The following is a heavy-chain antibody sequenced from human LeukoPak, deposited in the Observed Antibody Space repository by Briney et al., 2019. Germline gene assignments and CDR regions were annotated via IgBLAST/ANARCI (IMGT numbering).Heavy chain of an antibody. CDR1: GGLISSSSYY. CDR3: ARTAGIAVAGSRQYFDY. Sequence: PSETLSLTCTVSGGLISSSSYYWGWIRQPPGKGLELIGSFYYSESTYYNPSLKSRVTISVDTSKNQFTLKLSSVTAADTAVYYCARTAGIAVAGSRQYFDYWGQGTLVTVSS. D-gene: IGHD6-19*01. V-gene: IGHV4-39*01. J-gene: IGHJ4*02. CDR2: FYYSEST.